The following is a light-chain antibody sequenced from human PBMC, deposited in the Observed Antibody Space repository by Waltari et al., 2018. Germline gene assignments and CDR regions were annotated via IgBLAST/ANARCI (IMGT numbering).Light chain of an antibody. V-gene: IGLV3-21*04. CDR1: DLEIYS. J-gene: IGLJ1*01. Sequence: SYVVTQPPSVSVAPAETDTMTCGVDDLEIYSVHWYHQKSGQAPVLVIFYDSDRPSGIPERFSGSNSGNTATLTISRVEAGDEASYYCHVWHPDVDPGVFGTGTEVTVL. CDR2: YDS. CDR3: HVWHPDVDPGV.